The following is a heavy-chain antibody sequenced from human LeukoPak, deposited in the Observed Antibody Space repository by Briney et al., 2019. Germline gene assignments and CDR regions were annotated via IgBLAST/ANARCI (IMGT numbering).Heavy chain of an antibody. CDR3: AKFRLEWELQGAFDF. D-gene: IGHD1-26*01. CDR2: ITNSGSDI. J-gene: IGHJ3*01. CDR1: GFTFSDFH. V-gene: IGHV3-11*01. Sequence: PGGSLRLSCVVSGFTFSDFHMSWLRQAPGKGLEWISYITNSGSDIEYADSVKGRFTISRDNSKNMFYLQMNNLRAEDTAIYYCAKFRLEWELQGAFDFWGPGTLVTVFS.